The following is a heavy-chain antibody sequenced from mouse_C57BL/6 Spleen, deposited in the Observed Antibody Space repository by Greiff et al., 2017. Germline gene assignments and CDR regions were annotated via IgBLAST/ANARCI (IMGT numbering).Heavy chain of an antibody. J-gene: IGHJ2*01. D-gene: IGHD1-1*01. CDR3: ARSYGSSYGYFDY. CDR1: GYTFTSYW. V-gene: IGHV1-55*01. CDR2: IYPGSGST. Sequence: VQLQQPGAELVKPGASVKMSCKASGYTFTSYWITWVKQRPGQGLEWIGDIYPGSGSTNYNEKFKSKATLTVDTSSSTAYMHLSSLSSEDSAVYYCARSYGSSYGYFDYWGQGTTLTVSS.